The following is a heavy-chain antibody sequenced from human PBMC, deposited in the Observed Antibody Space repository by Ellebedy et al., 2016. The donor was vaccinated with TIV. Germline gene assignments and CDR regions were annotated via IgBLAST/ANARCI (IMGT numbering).Heavy chain of an antibody. D-gene: IGHD4-17*01. Sequence: GESLKISCAGSGFTFSAYSLNWVRQVPGKGLEWVSSISSSRTYIYYADSVKGRFTISRDNAKNSLYLQMNSLRVEDTAVYYCARVNLHDYGDYLDFWGRGTLVTVSS. J-gene: IGHJ4*02. CDR3: ARVNLHDYGDYLDF. V-gene: IGHV3-21*04. CDR2: ISSSRTYI. CDR1: GFTFSAYS.